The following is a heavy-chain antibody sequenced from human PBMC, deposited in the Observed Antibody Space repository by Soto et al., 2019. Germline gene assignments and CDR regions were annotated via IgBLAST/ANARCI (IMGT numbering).Heavy chain of an antibody. Sequence: GGSISSGGYSWSWIRQPPGKGLEWIGYIYHSGSTYYNQSLKSRVTISVDRVKNQFSLLLSFVTAADTAVYYCSRVPGPWGQGTLVTVSS. V-gene: IGHV4-30-2*01. CDR3: SRVPGP. CDR2: IYHSGST. J-gene: IGHJ5*02. CDR1: GGSISSGGYS.